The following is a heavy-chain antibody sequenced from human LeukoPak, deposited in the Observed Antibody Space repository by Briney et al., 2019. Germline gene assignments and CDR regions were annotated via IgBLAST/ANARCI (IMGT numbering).Heavy chain of an antibody. CDR3: ARGWRYYYDSSPRIYYIDY. D-gene: IGHD3-22*01. J-gene: IGHJ4*02. CDR2: ISTYNGNT. CDR1: GYTFTSYG. Sequence: GASVKVSCKASGYTFTSYGISWVRQAPGQGLEWMGWISTYNGNTKYTQKLQGRVTMTTDTSTSTAYMELRSLRSDDTAVYYCARGWRYYYDSSPRIYYIDYWGQGTLVTVSS. V-gene: IGHV1-18*01.